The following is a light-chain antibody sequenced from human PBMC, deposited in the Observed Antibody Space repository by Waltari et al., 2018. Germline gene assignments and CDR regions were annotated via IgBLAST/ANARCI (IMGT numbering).Light chain of an antibody. J-gene: IGKJ1*01. Sequence: DILMTQSPDFLAVPLGERATINCKSSQKVLYSSNNKNYLAWYQQKPGQPPRLLIHWASTRESGVPDRFSGSGSGTDFTLTISSLQAEDVAVYYCHQYYNLPQTFGQGTKVEVK. CDR2: WAS. V-gene: IGKV4-1*01. CDR1: QKVLYSSNNKNY. CDR3: HQYYNLPQT.